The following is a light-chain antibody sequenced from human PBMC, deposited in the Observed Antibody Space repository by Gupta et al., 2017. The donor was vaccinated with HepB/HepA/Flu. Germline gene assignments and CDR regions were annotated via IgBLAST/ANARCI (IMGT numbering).Light chain of an antibody. CDR2: DVS. V-gene: IGLV2-14*01. CDR1: SSDVGGYNY. J-gene: IGLJ2*01. Sequence: QSALTQPASVSGSPGQSITISCTGTSSDVGGYNYVSWYQQHSVKAPKLIMYDVSNRPSGVSNRFSGSKSDNTASLTIYGLQAEDEADYYCSSSKYSSTRVVFGGGTKLTVL. CDR3: SSSKYSSTRVV.